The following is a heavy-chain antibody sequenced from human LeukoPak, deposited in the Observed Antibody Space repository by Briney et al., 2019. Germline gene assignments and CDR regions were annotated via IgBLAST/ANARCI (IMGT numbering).Heavy chain of an antibody. D-gene: IGHD5-18*01. Sequence: GASVTVSCKASGYTFTSYGINWVRQAPGQGLEWMGWIIPIFNIVNYAQNFQGRVTITADKSTSTVYMDLSSLRSEDTAVYYCARCPAMDYYFDDWGQGTLVTVSS. CDR3: ARCPAMDYYFDD. J-gene: IGHJ4*02. CDR2: IIPIFNIV. V-gene: IGHV1-69*10. CDR1: GYTFTSYG.